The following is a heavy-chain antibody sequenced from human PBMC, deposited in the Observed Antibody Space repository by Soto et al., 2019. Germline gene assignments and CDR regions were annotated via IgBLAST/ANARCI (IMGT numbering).Heavy chain of an antibody. CDR3: ARGTRPYYDSSGYRYYYYYGMDV. V-gene: IGHV1-69*06. Sequence: SVKVSCKASGGTFSSYAISWVRQAPGQGLEWMGGIIPIFGTANYAQKFQGRVTITADKSTSTAYMELSSLRSEDTAVYYCARGTRPYYDSSGYRYYYYYGMDVWGQGTTVTVSS. CDR2: IIPIFGTA. J-gene: IGHJ6*02. CDR1: GGTFSSYA. D-gene: IGHD3-22*01.